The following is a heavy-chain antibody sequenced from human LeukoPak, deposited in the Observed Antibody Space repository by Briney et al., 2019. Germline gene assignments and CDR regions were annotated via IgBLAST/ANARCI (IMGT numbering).Heavy chain of an antibody. CDR2: TYYRSKWYN. V-gene: IGHV6-1*01. Sequence: SQTLSLTCAISGDSVSSNSAAWNWIRQSPSRGLEWLGRTYYRSKWYNDYAVSVESRITINPDTSKNQFSLQLNSVTPEDTAVYYCARDPEGGWLVTPHLDYWGQGTLVTVSS. CDR1: GDSVSSNSAA. D-gene: IGHD3-9*01. J-gene: IGHJ4*02. CDR3: ARDPEGGWLVTPHLDY.